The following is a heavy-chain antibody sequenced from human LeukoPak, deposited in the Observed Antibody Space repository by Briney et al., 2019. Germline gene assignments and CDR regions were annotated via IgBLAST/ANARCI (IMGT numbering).Heavy chain of an antibody. Sequence: PGGSLRLSCAASGFTFSSYWMSWVRQAPGKGLEWVANIKQDGSEKYYVDSVKGRFTISRDNAKNSLYLQMNSLRAEDTAVYYCARGARASRVWYYYGSGEDYWGQGTLVTVSS. CDR3: ARGARASRVWYYYGSGEDY. D-gene: IGHD3-10*01. CDR2: IKQDGSEK. J-gene: IGHJ4*02. CDR1: GFTFSSYW. V-gene: IGHV3-7*01.